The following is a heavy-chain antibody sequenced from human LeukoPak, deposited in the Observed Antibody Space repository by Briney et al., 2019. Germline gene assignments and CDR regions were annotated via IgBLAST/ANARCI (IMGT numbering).Heavy chain of an antibody. CDR1: GGSISSYY. V-gene: IGHV4-59*08. D-gene: IGHD1-1*01. J-gene: IGHJ6*02. CDR2: IYYSGST. CDR3: ASTTVIAKPYYYYGMDV. Sequence: SETLSLTCTVSGGSISSYYWSWIRQPPGKGLEWIGYIYYSGSTNYNPSLKSRVTISVDTSKNQFSLKLSSVTAADTAVYYCASTTVIAKPYYYYGMDVWGQGTTVTVSS.